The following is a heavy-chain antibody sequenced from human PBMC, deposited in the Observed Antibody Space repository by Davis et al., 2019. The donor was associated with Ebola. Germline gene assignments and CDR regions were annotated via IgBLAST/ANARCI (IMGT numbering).Heavy chain of an antibody. CDR3: AKAKFSGSALIGH. CDR2: INGDRGRI. D-gene: IGHD1-26*01. Sequence: GESLNLSCATSGFTFGDYTMHWVRQAPGTGLEWVSFINGDRGRIDYADSVKGRFTISGDNSKNSLYLQMNSLTTEDTALYYCAKAKFSGSALIGHWGQGTLVTVSS. V-gene: IGHV3-43*02. J-gene: IGHJ4*02. CDR1: GFTFGDYT.